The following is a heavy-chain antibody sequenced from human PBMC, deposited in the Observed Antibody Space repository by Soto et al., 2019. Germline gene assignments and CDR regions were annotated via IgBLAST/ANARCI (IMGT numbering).Heavy chain of an antibody. CDR1: GFTLSSYP. J-gene: IGHJ6*02. CDR3: AREDRGASRFSDYPYGTDV. D-gene: IGHD4-17*01. CDR2: MSDSGDNT. V-gene: IGHV3-23*01. Sequence: EVQLLESGGGLVQPGGSLRLSCVASGFTLSSYPMSWVRQAPGKGLEWVSGMSDSGDNTYYADSVKGRFTISRDNFKNTLDLPTNSLRDEDTTVYYCAREDRGASRFSDYPYGTDVRGQGPTVTVSS.